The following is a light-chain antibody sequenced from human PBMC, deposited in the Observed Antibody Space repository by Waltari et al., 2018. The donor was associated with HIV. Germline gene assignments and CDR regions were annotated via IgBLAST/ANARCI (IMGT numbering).Light chain of an antibody. CDR1: SSDVGGYNY. V-gene: IGLV2-14*01. CDR2: EVS. J-gene: IGLJ1*01. CDR3: SSYTSSSTPYV. Sequence: QSALTQPASVSGSPGQSITISCTGTSSDVGGYNYVSWYQQHPGKAPKLMIYEVSKRPSGVSHRFSGSKSGNTASLTISGLQAEDEADYYCSSYTSSSTPYVFGTVTKVTVL.